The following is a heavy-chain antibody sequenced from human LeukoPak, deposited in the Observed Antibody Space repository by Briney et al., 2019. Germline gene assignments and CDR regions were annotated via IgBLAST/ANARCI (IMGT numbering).Heavy chain of an antibody. D-gene: IGHD1-7*01. J-gene: IGHJ4*02. CDR1: GFTFSSYA. CDR2: ISGSGGSA. CDR3: AAKGAGTPPY. V-gene: IGHV3-23*01. Sequence: GGSLRLSCAASGFTFSSYAMSWVRQAPGKGLEWVLAISGSGGSAYYADSVKGRFTISRDNSKNTLYLQMNSLRAEDTAVYYCAAKGAGTPPYWGQGTLVTVSS.